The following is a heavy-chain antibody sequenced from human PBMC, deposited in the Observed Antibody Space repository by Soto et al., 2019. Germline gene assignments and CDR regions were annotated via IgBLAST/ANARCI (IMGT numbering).Heavy chain of an antibody. CDR3: ATASWYYYDSSGYP. Sequence: ASVKVSCKVSGYTLTELSMHWVRQAPGKGLEWMGGFDPEDGETIYAQKFQGRVTMTEDTSTDTAYMELSSLRSEDTAVYYCATASWYYYDSSGYPWGQGTLVTGSS. V-gene: IGHV1-24*01. J-gene: IGHJ5*02. CDR2: FDPEDGET. D-gene: IGHD3-22*01. CDR1: GYTLTELS.